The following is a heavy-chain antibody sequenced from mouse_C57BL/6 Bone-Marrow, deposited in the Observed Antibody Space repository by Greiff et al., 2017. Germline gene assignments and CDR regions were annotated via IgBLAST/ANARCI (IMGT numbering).Heavy chain of an antibody. V-gene: IGHV14-4*01. J-gene: IGHJ2*01. CDR2: IDPENGDT. D-gene: IGHD1-1*01. Sequence: VQLQQSGAELVRPGASVKLSCTASGFNIKDDYMHWVKQRPEQGLEWIGWIDPENGDTEYASKFQGKATITADTSSNPAYLQISSLTSEDTAVYYCTGDYGSSPDYWGQGTTLTVSS. CDR3: TGDYGSSPDY. CDR1: GFNIKDDY.